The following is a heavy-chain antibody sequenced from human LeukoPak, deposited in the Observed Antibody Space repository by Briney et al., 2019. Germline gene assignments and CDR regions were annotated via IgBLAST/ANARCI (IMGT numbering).Heavy chain of an antibody. D-gene: IGHD2-2*01. CDR1: GGSFSGYY. CDR3: ARGRYLVPAAITDYYYYYMDV. Sequence: SETLSLTCAVYGGSFSGYYWSWIRQPPGKGLEWIGEINHSGSTNYNPSLKSRVTISVDTSKNQFSLKLSSVTAADTAVYYCARGRYLVPAAITDYYYYYMDVWGKGTTVTVSS. CDR2: INHSGST. V-gene: IGHV4-34*01. J-gene: IGHJ6*03.